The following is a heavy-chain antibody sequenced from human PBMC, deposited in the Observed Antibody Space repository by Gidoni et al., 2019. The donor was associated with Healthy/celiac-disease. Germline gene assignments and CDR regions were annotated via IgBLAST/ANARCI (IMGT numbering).Heavy chain of an antibody. Sequence: QVQLVESGGGLVKAGGYLRLSCAASGFPFSEYSMICLRQAPGKGLDLVSYISSSSSYTNYADSVKGRFTISRDNAKNSLYLQMNSLRAEDTAVYYCARGYDILTGFSLEWYYYYGMDVWGQGTTVTVSS. J-gene: IGHJ6*02. D-gene: IGHD3-9*01. CDR1: GFPFSEYS. V-gene: IGHV3-11*06. CDR2: ISSSSSYT. CDR3: ARGYDILTGFSLEWYYYYGMDV.